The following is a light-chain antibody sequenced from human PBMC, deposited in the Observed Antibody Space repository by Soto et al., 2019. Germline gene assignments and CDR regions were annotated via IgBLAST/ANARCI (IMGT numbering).Light chain of an antibody. CDR2: RNA. CDR3: ATWDDSLNIYV. CDR1: SSNVGSNT. J-gene: IGLJ1*01. Sequence: QSVLTQPPSAYGTPGQRITISCYGSSSNVGSNTVNWYQQVPGVAPKLLIYRNAQRPSGVPDRFSGSKSGTSASLVISGLQSGDEADYYCATWDDSLNIYVFGTGTKVTVL. V-gene: IGLV1-44*01.